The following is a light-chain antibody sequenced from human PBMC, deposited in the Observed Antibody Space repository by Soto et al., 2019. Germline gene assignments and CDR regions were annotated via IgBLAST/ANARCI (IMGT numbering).Light chain of an antibody. CDR2: DAS. J-gene: IGKJ4*01. CDR1: QFIDSY. Sequence: EIVLTQSPATLSLPPGERPNRSCRASQFIDSYLAWYRQIPGQAPRLLIYDASNRATGIPARFSGSGSGTDFTLTISSLEPEDFAVYYCQQRSTWPLTFGGGTKVDIK. V-gene: IGKV3-11*01. CDR3: QQRSTWPLT.